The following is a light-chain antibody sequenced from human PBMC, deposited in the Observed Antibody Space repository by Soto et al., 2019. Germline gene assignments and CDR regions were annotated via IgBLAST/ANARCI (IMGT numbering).Light chain of an antibody. Sequence: EIVLTQSPGTLSLSPGDRATLSCRASQSVSSHLGWYQQKPGQAPRLLIYDASNRATGIPARFSGSGSGTDFTLTISSLEPEAFAVYYCQQRSKWPLFTFGPGTKVDIK. CDR2: DAS. V-gene: IGKV3-11*01. J-gene: IGKJ3*01. CDR1: QSVSSH. CDR3: QQRSKWPLFT.